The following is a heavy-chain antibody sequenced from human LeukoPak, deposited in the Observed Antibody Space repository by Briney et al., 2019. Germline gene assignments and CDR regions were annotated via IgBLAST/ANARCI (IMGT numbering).Heavy chain of an antibody. CDR3: AAGFDEDSIAAAGNYYYYGMDV. CDR1: GFTFTSSA. D-gene: IGHD6-13*01. Sequence: SVKVSCKASGFTFTSSALQWVRQARGQRLEWIGWIVVGSGNTNYAQKFQERVTITRDMSTSTAYMELSSLRSEDTAVYYCAAGFDEDSIAAAGNYYYYGMDVWGQGTTVTVSS. J-gene: IGHJ6*02. CDR2: IVVGSGNT. V-gene: IGHV1-58*01.